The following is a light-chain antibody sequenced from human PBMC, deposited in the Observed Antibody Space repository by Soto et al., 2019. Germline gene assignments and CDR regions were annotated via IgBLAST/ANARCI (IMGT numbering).Light chain of an antibody. CDR3: QQYNNWPPYT. J-gene: IGKJ2*01. CDR2: GAS. V-gene: IGKV3-15*01. CDR1: QSVSIN. Sequence: EIVMTQSPATLSVSPGDRATISCRASQSVSINLAWYQQKPGQAPRLLIYGASTRAYGIPARFSGSGSGTEFTLTISSLQSEDFVVYYCQQYNNWPPYTFGQGTKLEIK.